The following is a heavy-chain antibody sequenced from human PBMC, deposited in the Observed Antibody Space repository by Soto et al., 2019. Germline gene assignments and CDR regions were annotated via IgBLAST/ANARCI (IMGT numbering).Heavy chain of an antibody. J-gene: IGHJ4*02. Sequence: QVQLVQSGAEVKKPGSSVKVSCKTSGGSLNITWVRQAPGQGLEWVGGFIPIFGTPNYEQKFQGRVTIIADESASTVDMELTSLRSEDTAVYYCATIGHYYDSAGYYYERGFDYWGQGTLVTVSS. D-gene: IGHD3-22*01. CDR3: ATIGHYYDSAGYYYERGFDY. CDR1: GGSLN. CDR2: FIPIFGTP. V-gene: IGHV1-69*12.